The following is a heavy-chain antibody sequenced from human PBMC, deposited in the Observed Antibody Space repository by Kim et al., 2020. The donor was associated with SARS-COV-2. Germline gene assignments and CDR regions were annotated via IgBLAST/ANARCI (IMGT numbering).Heavy chain of an antibody. CDR3: ARDTSVKIYYYDSSGYYYDPLGYYYYGMAV. CDR1: GGTFSSYA. J-gene: IGHJ6*02. Sequence: SVKVSCKASGGTFSSYAISWVRQAPGQGLEWMGGIIPIFGTANYAQKFQGRVTITADESTSTAYMELSSLRSEDTAVYYCARDTSVKIYYYDSSGYYYDPLGYYYYGMAVWGQGTTVTVSS. CDR2: IIPIFGTA. V-gene: IGHV1-69*13. D-gene: IGHD3-22*01.